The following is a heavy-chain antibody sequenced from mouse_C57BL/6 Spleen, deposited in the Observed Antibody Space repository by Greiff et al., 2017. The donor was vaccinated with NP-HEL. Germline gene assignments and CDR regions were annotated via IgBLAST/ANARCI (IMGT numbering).Heavy chain of an antibody. Sequence: DVMLVESGGGLVKPGGSLKLSCAASGFTFSDYGMHWVRQAPEKGLEWVAYISSGSSTIYYADTVKGRFTISRDNAKNTLFLQMTSLRSEDTAMYYCARPNDYGYYAMDYWGQGTSVTVSS. J-gene: IGHJ4*01. CDR3: ARPNDYGYYAMDY. CDR1: GFTFSDYG. V-gene: IGHV5-17*01. CDR2: ISSGSSTI. D-gene: IGHD2-4*01.